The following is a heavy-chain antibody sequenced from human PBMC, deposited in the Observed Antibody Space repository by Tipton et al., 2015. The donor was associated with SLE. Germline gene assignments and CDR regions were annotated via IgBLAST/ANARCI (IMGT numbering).Heavy chain of an antibody. CDR1: GDSISSYY. Sequence: TLSLTCTVSGDSISSYYWSWIRQPPGKGLEWIGYIYYSGSTNYNPSLKSRVTISVDTSKNQFSLKLSSVTAADTAVYYCASSTPHCTSCPSYYYYGMDVWGQGTTVTVSS. J-gene: IGHJ6*02. CDR2: IYYSGST. CDR3: ASSTPHCTSCPSYYYYGMDV. V-gene: IGHV4-59*08. D-gene: IGHD2-2*01.